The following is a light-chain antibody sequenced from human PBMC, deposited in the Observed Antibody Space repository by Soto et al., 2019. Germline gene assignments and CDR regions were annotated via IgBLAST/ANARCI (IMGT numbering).Light chain of an antibody. J-gene: IGKJ5*01. V-gene: IGKV3-15*01. Sequence: EIVLTKSPGPLSLSPGVRATLSCRAIQSVSNNYLAWYQQKPGQAPRLLIYGASTRATGIPARFSGSGSGTEFTLSISSLQSEDFAVYYCKQYKEWPPFTFGQGTRLEIK. CDR3: KQYKEWPPFT. CDR1: QSVSNN. CDR2: GAS.